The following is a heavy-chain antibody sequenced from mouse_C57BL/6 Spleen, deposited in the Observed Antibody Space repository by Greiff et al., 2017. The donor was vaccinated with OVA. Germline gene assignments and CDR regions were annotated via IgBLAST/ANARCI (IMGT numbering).Heavy chain of an antibody. CDR2: IRNKANNHAT. CDR1: GFTFSDAW. V-gene: IGHV6-6*01. Sequence: EVMLVESGGGLVQPGGSMKLSCAASGFTFSDAWMDWVRQSPEKGLEWVAEIRNKANNHATYYAESVKGRFTISRDDSKSSVYLQMNSLRAEDTGIYYCTRIDYYGSYWYFDVWGTGTTVTVSS. CDR3: TRIDYYGSYWYFDV. D-gene: IGHD1-1*01. J-gene: IGHJ1*03.